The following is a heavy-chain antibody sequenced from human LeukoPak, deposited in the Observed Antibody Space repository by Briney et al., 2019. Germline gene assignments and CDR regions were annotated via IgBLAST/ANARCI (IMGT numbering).Heavy chain of an antibody. CDR1: GFTFSSYG. CDR2: ISSSGSTI. D-gene: IGHD3-22*01. CDR3: ARALDYDSSGYTYYFDY. V-gene: IGHV3-48*04. Sequence: PGGSLRLSCAASGFTFSSYGMHWIRQAPGKGLEWVSYISSSGSTIYYADSVKGRFTISRDNAKNSLYLQMNSLRAEDTAVYYCARALDYDSSGYTYYFDYWGQGTLVTVSS. J-gene: IGHJ4*02.